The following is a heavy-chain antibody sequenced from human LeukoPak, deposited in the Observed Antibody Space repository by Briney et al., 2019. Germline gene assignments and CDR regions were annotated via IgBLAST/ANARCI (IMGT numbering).Heavy chain of an antibody. J-gene: IGHJ3*02. V-gene: IGHV1-69*13. Sequence: ASVKVSCKAPGGTFSSYAISWVRQAPGQGLEWMGGIIPIFGTANYAQKFQGRVTITADESTSTAYMELSSLRSEDTAVYYCARAEGYCSSTSCFPGAFDIWGQGTMVTVSS. D-gene: IGHD2-2*01. CDR1: GGTFSSYA. CDR3: ARAEGYCSSTSCFPGAFDI. CDR2: IIPIFGTA.